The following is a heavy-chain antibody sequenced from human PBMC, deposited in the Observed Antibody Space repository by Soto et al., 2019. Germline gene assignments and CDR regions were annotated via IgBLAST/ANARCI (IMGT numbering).Heavy chain of an antibody. CDR2: ISSGSGTI. Sequence: GGSLRLSCVASRFTFSSYSMNWVRQAPGKGLEWLSYISSGSGTIHYADSVKGRFTISRDNAKNSLYLRMNSLRAEDTAVYYCARAGYDSGGLDGFDLWGQGTMVTVSS. CDR3: ARAGYDSGGLDGFDL. D-gene: IGHD3-22*01. J-gene: IGHJ3*01. CDR1: RFTFSSYS. V-gene: IGHV3-48*01.